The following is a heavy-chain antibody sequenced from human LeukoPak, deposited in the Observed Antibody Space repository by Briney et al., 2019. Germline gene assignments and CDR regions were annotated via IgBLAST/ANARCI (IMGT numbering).Heavy chain of an antibody. V-gene: IGHV4-61*02. CDR2: IYTTGNT. J-gene: IGHJ5*02. Sequence: SETLSLTCTVSGGSISSGSFYWSWIRQPAGKGLEWIGRIYTTGNTNYNPSLKSRVTISVDTSKNQFSLKLSSVTAADTAVYYCARLYSSSQGFDPWGQGTLVTVSS. D-gene: IGHD6-13*01. CDR1: GGSISSGSFY. CDR3: ARLYSSSQGFDP.